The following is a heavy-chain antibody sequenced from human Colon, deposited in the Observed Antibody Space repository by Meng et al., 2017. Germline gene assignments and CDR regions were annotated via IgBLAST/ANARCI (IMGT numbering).Heavy chain of an antibody. CDR1: GGSIRSGDW. Sequence: QVLRQESVPGVVKPSGTLALTCAVTGGSIRSGDWWSWVRQPPGKGLEWIAEIDHTGNTNYNPSLKSRVTISVDKSKNQFSLKLSFMTAADTAVYYCVRVGPGELPNFFDPWGQGTLVTVSS. V-gene: IGHV4-4*02. CDR3: VRVGPGELPNFFDP. CDR2: IDHTGNT. D-gene: IGHD1-7*01. J-gene: IGHJ5*02.